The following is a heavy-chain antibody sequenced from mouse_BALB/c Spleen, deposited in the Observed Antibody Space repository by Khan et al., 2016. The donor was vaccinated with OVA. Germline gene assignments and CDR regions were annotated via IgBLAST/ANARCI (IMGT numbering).Heavy chain of an antibody. CDR3: ERQNYYGYALDY. V-gene: IGHV3-2*02. J-gene: IGHJ4*01. Sequence: EVQLQESGPSLVKPSQSLSLTCTVTGFSITSNYAWSWIRQFPGSKLEWMGYISYSGATNYNPSLKSRISVTRDTSENQFFLQLHSVTTEDTATYFCERQNYYGYALDYWGQGTSVTVSA. CDR2: ISYSGAT. CDR1: GFSITSNYA. D-gene: IGHD1-1*01.